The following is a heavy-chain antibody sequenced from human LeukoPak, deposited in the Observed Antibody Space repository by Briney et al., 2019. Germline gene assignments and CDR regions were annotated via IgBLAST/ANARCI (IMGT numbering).Heavy chain of an antibody. CDR2: IYYSGST. CDR3: ARVLAAAGTGDDAFDI. CDR1: GGSISSGDYY. Sequence: SQTLSLTCTVSGGSISSGDYYWSWIRQPPGKGLEWIGYIYYSGSTYYNPSLKSRVTISVDRSKNQFSLKLSSVTAADTAVYYCARVLAAAGTGDDAFDIWGQGTMVTVSS. J-gene: IGHJ3*02. D-gene: IGHD6-13*01. V-gene: IGHV4-30-4*01.